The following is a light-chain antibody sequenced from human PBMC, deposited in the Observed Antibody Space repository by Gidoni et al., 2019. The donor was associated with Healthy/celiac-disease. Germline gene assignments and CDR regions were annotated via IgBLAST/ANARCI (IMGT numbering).Light chain of an antibody. CDR1: QSVSSY. CDR2: DAS. J-gene: IGKJ4*01. CDR3: QQRSNWPLT. V-gene: IGKV3-11*01. Sequence: EIVLTQSPATLSLSPGERATLSCRASQSVSSYLAWYQQKPGQAPRLLIYDASNRATGIPARFSGSGSGTDCTLTISSLEPEDFAVYYWQQRSNWPLTFXGXTKVEIK.